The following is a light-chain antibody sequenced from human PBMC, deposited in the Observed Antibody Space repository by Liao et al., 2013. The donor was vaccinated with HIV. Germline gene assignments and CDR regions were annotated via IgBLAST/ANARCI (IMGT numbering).Light chain of an antibody. V-gene: IGLV3-21*01. CDR1: FIGTYS. CDR3: HTWDTNSWV. J-gene: IGLJ3*02. Sequence: SYMLAQPPSLSVARGGTATITCGGQFIGTYSVNWYRHKPGQAPVMVIYQDRKRPSGMPERFSGSNSGNTATLTISGTQALDEADYYCHTWDTNSWVFGGGTKLMVL. CDR2: QDR.